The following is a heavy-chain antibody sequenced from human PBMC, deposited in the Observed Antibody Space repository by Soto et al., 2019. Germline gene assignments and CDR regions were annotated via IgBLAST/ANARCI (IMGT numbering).Heavy chain of an antibody. CDR3: ARSFVVVTDFDY. J-gene: IGHJ4*02. CDR2: INGGNGNT. CDR1: GYTFTSYA. Sequence: QVQLVQSGAEEKKPGASVKGSCKASGYTFTSYAMHWVRQAPGQRLEWMGWINGGNGNTKYSQKLQGRVTITRDTSASTAYMELSSLRSEDTAVYYCARSFVVVTDFDYWGQGTLVTVSS. V-gene: IGHV1-3*05. D-gene: IGHD2-21*02.